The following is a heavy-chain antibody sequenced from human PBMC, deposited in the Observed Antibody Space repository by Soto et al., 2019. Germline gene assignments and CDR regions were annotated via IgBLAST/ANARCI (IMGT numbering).Heavy chain of an antibody. D-gene: IGHD1-26*01. CDR1: GYTFTGYY. Sequence: ASVKVSCKASGYTFTGYYMHWVRQAPGQGLEWMGWINPNSGGTNYAQKFQGRVTMTRDTSISTAYMELSRLRSDDPAVYYCARVGGLVGATRYYYYGMDVWGQGTTVTVSS. CDR3: ARVGGLVGATRYYYYGMDV. V-gene: IGHV1-2*02. CDR2: INPNSGGT. J-gene: IGHJ6*02.